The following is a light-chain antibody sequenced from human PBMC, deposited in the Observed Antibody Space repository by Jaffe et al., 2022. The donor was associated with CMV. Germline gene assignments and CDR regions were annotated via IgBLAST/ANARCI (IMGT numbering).Light chain of an antibody. Sequence: DIQVTQSPTSLSASVEDRVTITCRASQSISSYLNWYQQKPGKAPKLLIFAGYSLQSGVPSRFSGSGSGTDFTLTISSLQPEDFATYYCQQSYSFPLTFGAGTKVEMK. V-gene: IGKV1-39*01. CDR3: QQSYSFPLT. J-gene: IGKJ4*01. CDR2: AGY. CDR1: QSISSY.